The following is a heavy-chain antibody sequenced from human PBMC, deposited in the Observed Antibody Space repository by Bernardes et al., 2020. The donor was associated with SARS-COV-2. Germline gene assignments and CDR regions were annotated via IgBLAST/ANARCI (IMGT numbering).Heavy chain of an antibody. D-gene: IGHD3-3*01. CDR2: IYYSGRA. CDR3: ASRSNTWIGYYPFDH. J-gene: IGHJ4*02. V-gene: IGHV4-39*01. CDR1: GASISSSNYY. Sequence: SETLSLTCTVSGASISSSNYYWGWIRQPPGKGLEWIGSIYYSGRAYYRPSLNSRLTISVDTSRNQFSLRLSPVTAADTAVYYCASRSNTWIGYYPFDHWGQGTLVIVSS.